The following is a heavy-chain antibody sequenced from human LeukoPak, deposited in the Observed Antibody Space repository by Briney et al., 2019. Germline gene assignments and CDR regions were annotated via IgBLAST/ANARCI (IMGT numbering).Heavy chain of an antibody. CDR1: GGSISSGGYY. V-gene: IGHV4-31*03. CDR3: ARVTVYCYYGMDV. CDR2: IYCSGST. Sequence: PSETLSLTCTVSGGSISSGGYYWSWTRQHPGKGLEWIGYIYCSGSTYYNPSLKSRVTISVDTSKIQFSLKLSSVTAADTAVYYCARVTVYCYYGMDVWGQGTTVTVSS. D-gene: IGHD4-11*01. J-gene: IGHJ6*02.